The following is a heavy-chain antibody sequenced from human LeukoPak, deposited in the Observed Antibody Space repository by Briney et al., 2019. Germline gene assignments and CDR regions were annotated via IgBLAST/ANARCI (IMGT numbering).Heavy chain of an antibody. D-gene: IGHD2-21*02. CDR3: ARSAYCGGDCYSYYFDY. V-gene: IGHV1-2*02. CDR2: INPNSGGT. J-gene: IGHJ4*02. CDR1: GYTFTGYY. Sequence: ASVKVSCKASGYTFTGYYMHWVRQAPGQGLEWMGWINPNSGGTNHAQKFQGRVTMTRDTSISTAYMELSRLRSDDTAVYYCARSAYCGGDCYSYYFDYWGQGTLVTVSS.